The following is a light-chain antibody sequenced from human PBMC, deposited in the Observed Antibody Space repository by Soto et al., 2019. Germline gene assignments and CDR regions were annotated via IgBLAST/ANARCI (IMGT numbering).Light chain of an antibody. Sequence: DMQMTQSPSTLSASVGDTVTVTCRASQSVSGWLAWYQQKPGKAPKLLIYDASSLESGVPSRFSGSGSGTEFTLTISSLQPDDFATYSCQQTYRTPLTFGGGTKVDIK. CDR1: QSVSGW. CDR3: QQTYRTPLT. V-gene: IGKV1-5*01. J-gene: IGKJ4*01. CDR2: DAS.